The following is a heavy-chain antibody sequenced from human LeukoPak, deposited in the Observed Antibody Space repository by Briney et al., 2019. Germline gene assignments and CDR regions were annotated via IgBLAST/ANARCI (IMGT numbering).Heavy chain of an antibody. D-gene: IGHD1-14*01. Sequence: GGSLRLSCAASGFNLDDYGMTWVRQAPGKGLEWVSTIDWNGVSTGYADSVKGRFPISRDNAKNSLYLQMNSLRAEDTALFYCARNGTAPDAYFDYWGQGSLVSVSS. CDR1: GFNLDDYG. CDR2: IDWNGVST. V-gene: IGHV3-20*04. J-gene: IGHJ4*02. CDR3: ARNGTAPDAYFDY.